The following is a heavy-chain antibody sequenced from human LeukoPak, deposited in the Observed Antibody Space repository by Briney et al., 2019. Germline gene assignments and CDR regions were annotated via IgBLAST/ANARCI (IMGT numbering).Heavy chain of an antibody. D-gene: IGHD3-10*01. J-gene: IGHJ6*02. Sequence: PGGSLRLSCAASGFNFANHAMSWVRQAPGKGLEWVSAISGSGGSTYYADSVKGRFTISRDNSKNTLYLQMNSLRAEDTAVYYCAKFPALLWFGELSYYYGMDVWGQGTTVTVSS. CDR1: GFNFANHA. CDR2: ISGSGGST. CDR3: AKFPALLWFGELSYYYGMDV. V-gene: IGHV3-23*01.